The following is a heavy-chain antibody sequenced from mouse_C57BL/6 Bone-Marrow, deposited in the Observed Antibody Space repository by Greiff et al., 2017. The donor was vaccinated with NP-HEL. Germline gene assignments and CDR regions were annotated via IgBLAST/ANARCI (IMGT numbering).Heavy chain of an antibody. Sequence: VQLQQSGPELVKPGASVKISCKASGYTFTDYYMNWVKQSHGKSLEWIGDINPNNGGTSYNQKFKGKATLTVDKSSSTAYMELRSLTSEDSAVYYCARVKDYDGVYAMDYWGQGTSVTVSS. J-gene: IGHJ4*01. CDR2: INPNNGGT. V-gene: IGHV1-26*01. D-gene: IGHD2-4*01. CDR3: ARVKDYDGVYAMDY. CDR1: GYTFTDYY.